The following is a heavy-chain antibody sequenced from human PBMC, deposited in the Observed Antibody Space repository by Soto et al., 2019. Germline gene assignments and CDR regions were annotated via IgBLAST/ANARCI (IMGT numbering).Heavy chain of an antibody. Sequence: QVPLVQSGAEVKKPGASVKVSCKASGYTFTSYGISWVRQAPGQGLEWMGWISAYNGNTNYAQKLQGRVTMTTDTSTSTAYMELRSLRSDDTAVYYCARDIVVVVAATPGAFDIWGQGTMVTVSS. V-gene: IGHV1-18*04. D-gene: IGHD2-15*01. CDR1: GYTFTSYG. CDR3: ARDIVVVVAATPGAFDI. CDR2: ISAYNGNT. J-gene: IGHJ3*02.